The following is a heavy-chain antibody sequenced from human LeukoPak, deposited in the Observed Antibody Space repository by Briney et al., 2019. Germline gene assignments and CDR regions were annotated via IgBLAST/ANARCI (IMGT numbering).Heavy chain of an antibody. J-gene: IGHJ3*02. D-gene: IGHD1-26*01. CDR1: GGSISSGDYY. V-gene: IGHV4-30-4*08. CDR2: IYYSGST. CDR3: ARFLIVGAIDAFDI. Sequence: PSETQSLTCTVSGGSISSGDYYWSWIRRPPGKGLEWIGYIYYSGSTYYNPSLKSRLTISVDTSKKQFSLKLSSVTAADTAVYYCARFLIVGAIDAFDIWGQGTMVTVSS.